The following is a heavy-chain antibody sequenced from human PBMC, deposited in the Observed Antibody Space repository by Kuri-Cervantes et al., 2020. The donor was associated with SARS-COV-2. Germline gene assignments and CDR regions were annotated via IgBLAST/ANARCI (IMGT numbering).Heavy chain of an antibody. V-gene: IGHV3-7*05. D-gene: IGHD3-9*01. CDR2: IKQDGSEK. CDR1: GFTFSSYW. CDR3: ARDWLRGGFDY. Sequence: GESLKISCAASGFTFSSYWMSWVRQAPGKGLEWVANIKQDGSEKYYVDSVKGRFTISRDNDKNSLFLQMNSLRAEDTAVYYCARDWLRGGFDYWGQGTLVTVSS. J-gene: IGHJ4*02.